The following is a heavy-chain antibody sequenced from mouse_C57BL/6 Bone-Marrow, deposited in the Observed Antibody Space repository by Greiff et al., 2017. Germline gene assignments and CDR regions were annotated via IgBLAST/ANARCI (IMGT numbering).Heavy chain of an antibody. CDR2: FYPGSGSI. Sequence: VQLQQSGAELVKPGASVMLSCKASGYTFTEYTIYWVKQRSGQGLVWIGWFYPGSGSIKYNEKFKDKATLTVDKSSSTIYMELSRLTSEDSAVYYRARHEDRMIHDWYVDDWGKGTTVTVSS. D-gene: IGHD2-4*01. CDR1: GYTFTEYT. V-gene: IGHV1-62-2*01. J-gene: IGHJ1*03. CDR3: ARHEDRMIHDWYVDD.